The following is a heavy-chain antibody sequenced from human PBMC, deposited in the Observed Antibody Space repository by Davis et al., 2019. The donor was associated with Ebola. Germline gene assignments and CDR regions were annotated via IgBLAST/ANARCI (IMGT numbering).Heavy chain of an antibody. CDR2: INPYSGDT. J-gene: IGHJ6*04. Sequence: ASVKVSCKTSGYTFTGYYMHWVRQAPGQGLEWMGRINPYSGDTNYAQKFQGRVTMTRDTSITTAYMELSRLRSDDTAVYYCARVRYCGGDCSRYFYYGLDVWGKGTTVTVSS. CDR3: ARVRYCGGDCSRYFYYGLDV. D-gene: IGHD2-21*02. V-gene: IGHV1-2*06. CDR1: GYTFTGYY.